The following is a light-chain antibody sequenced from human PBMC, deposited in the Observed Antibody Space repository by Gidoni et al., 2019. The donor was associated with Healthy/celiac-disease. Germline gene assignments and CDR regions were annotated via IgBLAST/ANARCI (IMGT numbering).Light chain of an antibody. J-gene: IGKJ5*01. CDR3: QQRSNWIT. V-gene: IGKV3-11*01. CDR1: QSVSSY. Sequence: EIVLTQSPATLSLSPGDRATLSCRASQSVSSYLAWYQQKPGQAPRLLIYDAANRATGSPDRFSGSGSGTDFTLTISSLEPEDFAVYYCQQRSNWITFGQGTRLEIK. CDR2: DAA.